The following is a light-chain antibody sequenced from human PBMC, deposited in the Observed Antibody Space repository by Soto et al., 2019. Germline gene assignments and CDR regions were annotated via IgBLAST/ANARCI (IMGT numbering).Light chain of an antibody. CDR3: QQHSSSPPSWT. CDR2: GAS. V-gene: IGKV3-20*01. CDR1: QSVSGSY. J-gene: IGKJ1*01. Sequence: ETVLTQSPGTLSLSPGERATLFCRASQSVSGSYLAWYQQKPGQAPRLLIYGASSRATGIPDRFRGSGSGTDFTLTNSRREPKDFSVYYCQQHSSSPPSWTFGQGTKVEIK.